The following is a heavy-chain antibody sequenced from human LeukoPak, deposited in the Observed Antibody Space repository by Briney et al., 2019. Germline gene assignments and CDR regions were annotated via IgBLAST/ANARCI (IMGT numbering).Heavy chain of an antibody. J-gene: IGHJ4*02. D-gene: IGHD3-22*01. CDR1: GFTFSSYG. CDR3: ARDGPYDSSGYFDY. V-gene: IGHV3-33*01. Sequence: GGSLRLSCAASGFTFSSYGMHWVRQAPGKGLEWVAVIWYDGSNKYYADSVKGRFTISRDNSKNTLYLQMNSLRAEDTAAYYCARDGPYDSSGYFDYWGQGTLVTVSS. CDR2: IWYDGSNK.